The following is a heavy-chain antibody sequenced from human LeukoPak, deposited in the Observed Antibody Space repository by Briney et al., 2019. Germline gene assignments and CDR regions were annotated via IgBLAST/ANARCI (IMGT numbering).Heavy chain of an antibody. CDR3: ARGDNTGYFAWSYAMDV. CDR1: GGSISNYY. CDR2: IYNSGHT. J-gene: IGHJ6*02. Sequence: PSETLSLTCTVSGGSISNYYWSWIRQPPGKGLEWIGYIYNSGHTNYNPSLKSRVTISEDTSKNQLSLKLSSVTAADTAVYYCARGDNTGYFAWSYAMDVWGQGTTVTVSS. D-gene: IGHD3-9*01. V-gene: IGHV4-59*01.